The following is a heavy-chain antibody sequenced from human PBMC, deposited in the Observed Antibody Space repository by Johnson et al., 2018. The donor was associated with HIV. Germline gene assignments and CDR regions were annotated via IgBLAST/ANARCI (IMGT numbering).Heavy chain of an antibody. Sequence: QMLLVESGGGVVQPGRSLRLSCAASGFTFSDYYMSWIRQAPCKGLEWVEFIPFDGSKKNYEDSVKGRYTISRDNSKNTLYLQMNSLRAEDTALYYCARERGGYFSQVFDIWGQGTLVAVSS. CDR2: IPFDGSKK. CDR1: GFTFSDYY. D-gene: IGHD2-15*01. J-gene: IGHJ3*02. V-gene: IGHV3-33*08. CDR3: ARERGGYFSQVFDI.